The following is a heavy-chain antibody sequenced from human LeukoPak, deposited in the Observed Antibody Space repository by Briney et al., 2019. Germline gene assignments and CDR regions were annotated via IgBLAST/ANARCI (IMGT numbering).Heavy chain of an antibody. D-gene: IGHD6-6*01. Sequence: GGSLRLSCAASGFTFSSYAMSWVRQAPGKGLEWVSAISGSGGSTYYAASVKGRFTISRDNSKNTLHLQMNSLRAEDTAVYYCAKEFAAASSSDAFDIWGQGTMVTVSS. CDR1: GFTFSSYA. CDR3: AKEFAAASSSDAFDI. CDR2: ISGSGGST. V-gene: IGHV3-23*01. J-gene: IGHJ3*02.